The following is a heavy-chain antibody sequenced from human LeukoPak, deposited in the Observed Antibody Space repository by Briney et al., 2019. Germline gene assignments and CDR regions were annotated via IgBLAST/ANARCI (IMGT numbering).Heavy chain of an antibody. CDR2: IYYSGST. CDR1: GGSISSYY. Sequence: SETLSLTCAVYGGSISSYYWSWIRQPPGKGLEWIGYIYYSGSTNYNPSLKSRVTISVDTSKNQFSLKLSSVTAADTAVYYCAGTEGAVAGDFLSTNFDYWGQGTLVTVSS. CDR3: AGTEGAVAGDFLSTNFDY. D-gene: IGHD6-19*01. J-gene: IGHJ4*02. V-gene: IGHV4-59*08.